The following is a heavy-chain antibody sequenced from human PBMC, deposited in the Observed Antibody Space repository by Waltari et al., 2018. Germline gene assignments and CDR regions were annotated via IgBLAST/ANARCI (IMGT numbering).Heavy chain of an antibody. CDR1: GYTFTSYG. CDR3: ARPNSSGWNYYYYGMDV. Sequence: QVQLVQSGAEVKKPGASVKVSCKASGYTFTSYGISWVRQAPGQGLEWMGGSIPIFGTANYAQKFQGRVTITADESTSTAYMELSSLRSEDTAVYYCARPNSSGWNYYYYGMDVWGQGTTVTVSS. J-gene: IGHJ6*02. D-gene: IGHD6-19*01. CDR2: SIPIFGTA. V-gene: IGHV1-69*13.